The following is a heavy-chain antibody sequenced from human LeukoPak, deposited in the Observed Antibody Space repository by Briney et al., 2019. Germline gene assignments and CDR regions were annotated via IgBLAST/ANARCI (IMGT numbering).Heavy chain of an antibody. Sequence: GGSLRLSCAASGFTFSSYAMSWVRQAPGKGLEWVSAISGSGGSTYYADSVKGRFTISRGNSKNTLYLQMNSLRAEDTAVYYCAKDQAMVRGVILFDYWGQGTLVTVSS. CDR2: ISGSGGST. CDR3: AKDQAMVRGVILFDY. V-gene: IGHV3-23*01. D-gene: IGHD3-10*01. J-gene: IGHJ4*02. CDR1: GFTFSSYA.